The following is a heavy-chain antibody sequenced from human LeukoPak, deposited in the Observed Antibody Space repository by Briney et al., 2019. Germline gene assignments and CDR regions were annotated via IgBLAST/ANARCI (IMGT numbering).Heavy chain of an antibody. D-gene: IGHD6-19*01. V-gene: IGHV3-30*18. CDR3: AKVLPPNYISGYGLDV. CDR2: ISFDGGNK. J-gene: IGHJ6*02. Sequence: GGSLRLSCAASGFTFSSYSMNWVRQAPGKGLEWVALISFDGGNKYYADSVKGRFTISRDNSKNTLYLQMNSLRPEDTAVYYCAKVLPPNYISGYGLDVWGQGTTVTVSS. CDR1: GFTFSSYS.